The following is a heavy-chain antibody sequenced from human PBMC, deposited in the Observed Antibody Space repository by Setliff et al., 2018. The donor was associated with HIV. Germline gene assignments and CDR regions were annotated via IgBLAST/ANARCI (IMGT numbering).Heavy chain of an antibody. J-gene: IGHJ4*02. V-gene: IGHV4-31*03. CDR2: IYYSGST. CDR3: ARGYHLPNPDY. CDR1: GGSISSGGYY. D-gene: IGHD2-2*01. Sequence: PSETLSLTCTVSGGSISSGGYYWNWIRQHPGEGLEWIGYIYYSGSTYYNPSLKSRVAISVDTSKNQFSLKLSSVTAADTAVYYCARGYHLPNPDYWGQGTLVTVSS.